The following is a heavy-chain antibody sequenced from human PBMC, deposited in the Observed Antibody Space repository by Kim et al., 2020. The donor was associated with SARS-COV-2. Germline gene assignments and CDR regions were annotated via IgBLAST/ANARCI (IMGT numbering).Heavy chain of an antibody. V-gene: IGHV1-24*01. Sequence: ASVKVSCKVSGYTLTELSMHWVRQAPGKGLEWMGGFDPEDGETIYAQKFQGRVTMTEDTSTDTAYMELSSLRSEDTAVYYCATEIYYGSGSYCAFDIWGQGTMVTVSS. D-gene: IGHD3-10*01. CDR3: ATEIYYGSGSYCAFDI. J-gene: IGHJ3*02. CDR2: FDPEDGET. CDR1: GYTLTELS.